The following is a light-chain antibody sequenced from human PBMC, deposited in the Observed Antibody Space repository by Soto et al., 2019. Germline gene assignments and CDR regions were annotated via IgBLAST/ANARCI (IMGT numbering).Light chain of an antibody. CDR1: QTISND. V-gene: IGKV3-15*01. CDR2: GAS. Sequence: EVEMTQSPATVSVSPGEGVTLSCRASQTISNDLAWYQQKPGQAPRLLIYGASTRATGVPARFSGGGSGTEFTLIISSLQSEEFAVYYCQQNNKWAPVTFGGGTKVEIK. CDR3: QQNNKWAPVT. J-gene: IGKJ4*01.